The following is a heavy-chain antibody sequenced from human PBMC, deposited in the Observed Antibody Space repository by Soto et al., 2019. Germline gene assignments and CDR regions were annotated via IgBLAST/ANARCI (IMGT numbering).Heavy chain of an antibody. Sequence: QVQLVESGGGVVQPGRSLRLSCAASGFTFSTYAMHWVRQAPGKGLEWVAVISYDGSNKYYADSVKGRFTISRDNSKNTLYLKMSSLRAEDTAVYYCERDKSPYSSGWHNRHFDYWGQGTLVTVSS. CDR1: GFTFSTYA. J-gene: IGHJ4*02. V-gene: IGHV3-30-3*01. CDR2: ISYDGSNK. CDR3: ERDKSPYSSGWHNRHFDY. D-gene: IGHD6-19*01.